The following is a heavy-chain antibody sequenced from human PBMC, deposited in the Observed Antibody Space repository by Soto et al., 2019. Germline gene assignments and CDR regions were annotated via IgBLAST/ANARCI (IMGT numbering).Heavy chain of an antibody. V-gene: IGHV3-23*01. J-gene: IGHJ5*02. CDR2: ISGHDGST. D-gene: IGHD4-17*01. Sequence: GGSLRLSCSSSGFNFANYAMTLFRQAPGKGLEWVSAISGHDGSTYYTDSVKGRFTISRDNFKKTLFLQMNILRVEDTATYYCARSSSPTAPPSLNWFDPWGQGTLVTVSS. CDR1: GFNFANYA. CDR3: ARSSSPTAPPSLNWFDP.